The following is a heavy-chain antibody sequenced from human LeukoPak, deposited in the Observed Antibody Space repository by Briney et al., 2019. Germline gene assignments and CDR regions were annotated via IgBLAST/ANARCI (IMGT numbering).Heavy chain of an antibody. V-gene: IGHV1-2*02. D-gene: IGHD5-18*01. CDR3: ASEGYSYGYGLGY. CDR2: INPDSGGT. J-gene: IGHJ4*02. Sequence: GASVKVSCKASGYTFTGYYMHWVRQAPGQGLEWMGWINPDSGGTNYAQKFQGRVTMTRDTSISTAYMELSRLRSDDTAVYYCASEGYSYGYGLGYWGQGTLVTVSS. CDR1: GYTFTGYY.